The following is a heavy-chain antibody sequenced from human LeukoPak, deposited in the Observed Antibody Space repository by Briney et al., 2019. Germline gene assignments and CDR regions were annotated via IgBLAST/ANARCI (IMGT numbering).Heavy chain of an antibody. CDR2: INWDSGSI. CDR1: GFSFDHYA. J-gene: IGHJ2*01. V-gene: IGHV3-9*01. D-gene: IGHD4-17*01. CDR3: ARGSTVTVYWYFDF. Sequence: GGSLRLSSAASGFSFDHYAMHWVRQAPGKGLEWVSGINWDSGSIQYADSVKGRFTISRDNAKNSLYLQMNSLTPEDATLYYCARGSTVTVYWYFDFWGRGTLVTVSS.